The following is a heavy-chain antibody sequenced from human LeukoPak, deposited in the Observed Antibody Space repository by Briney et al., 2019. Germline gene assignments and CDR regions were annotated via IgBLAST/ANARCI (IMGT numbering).Heavy chain of an antibody. CDR2: INHSGST. V-gene: IGHV4-34*01. J-gene: IGHJ4*02. D-gene: IGHD6-13*01. CDR3: ASTGIAAAGSDY. CDR1: GGSFSGYY. Sequence: SETLSLTCAVYGGSFSGYYWTWIRQPPGKGLEWIGQINHSGSTNYNPSLKSRVTLSVDTSKNQFSLSLSSVTAADTAMYYCASTGIAAAGSDYWGQGTLVTVSS.